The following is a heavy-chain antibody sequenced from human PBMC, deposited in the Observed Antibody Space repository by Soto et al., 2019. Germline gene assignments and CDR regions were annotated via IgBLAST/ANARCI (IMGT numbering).Heavy chain of an antibody. V-gene: IGHV4-31*03. CDR3: ARDRGHYGMDV. CDR2: IYYSGST. J-gene: IGHJ6*02. CDR1: GGSISSGGYY. Sequence: QVQLQESGPGLVKPSQTLSLTCTVSGGSISSGGYYWSWIRQHPGKGLEWIGYIYYSGSTYYNPSLESRVTVSVDTSKNQSSLKLSSVTAADTAVYYWARDRGHYGMDVWGQGTTVTVSS. D-gene: IGHD3-10*01.